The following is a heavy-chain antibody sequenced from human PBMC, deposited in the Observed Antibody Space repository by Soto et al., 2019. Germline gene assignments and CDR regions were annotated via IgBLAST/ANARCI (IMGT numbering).Heavy chain of an antibody. D-gene: IGHD3-3*01. CDR3: AKDRGRITIFGVVIISDY. V-gene: IGHV1-46*01. CDR2: INPSGGST. J-gene: IGHJ4*02. Sequence: QVQLVQSGAEVKKPGASVKVSCKASGYTFTSYYMHWVRQAPGQGLEWMGIINPSGGSTSYAQKFQGRVTMTRDTSTSTVYMELSSLRSEDTAVYYCAKDRGRITIFGVVIISDYWGQGTLVTVSS. CDR1: GYTFTSYY.